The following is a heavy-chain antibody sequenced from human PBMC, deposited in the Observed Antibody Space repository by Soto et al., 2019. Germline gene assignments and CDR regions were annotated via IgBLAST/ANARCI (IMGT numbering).Heavy chain of an antibody. CDR1: GGSISSGGYY. Sequence: SETLSLTCTVSGGSISSGGYYWSWIRQHPGKGLEWIGYIYYSGSTNYNPSLKSRVTISVDTSKNQFSLKLSSVTAADTAVYYCARASTTVTTLDYWGQGTLVTVSS. CDR2: IYYSGST. D-gene: IGHD4-17*01. V-gene: IGHV4-61*08. J-gene: IGHJ4*02. CDR3: ARASTTVTTLDY.